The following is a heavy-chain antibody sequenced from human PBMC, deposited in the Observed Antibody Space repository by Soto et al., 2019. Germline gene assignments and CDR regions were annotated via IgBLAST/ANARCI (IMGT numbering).Heavy chain of an antibody. CDR3: AKGALGYCSGGSCYLPSNWFDP. CDR2: ISGSGGST. CDR1: GFTFSSYA. Sequence: GGSLRLSCAASGFTFSSYAMSWVRQAPGKGLEWVSAISGSGGSTYYADSVKGRFTISRDNSKNTLYLQMNSLRAEDTAVYYCAKGALGYCSGGSCYLPSNWFDPWGQGTLVTVSS. V-gene: IGHV3-23*01. J-gene: IGHJ5*02. D-gene: IGHD2-15*01.